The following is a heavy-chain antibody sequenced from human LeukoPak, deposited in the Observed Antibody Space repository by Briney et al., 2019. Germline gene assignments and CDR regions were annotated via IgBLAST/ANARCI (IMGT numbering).Heavy chain of an antibody. CDR1: GGSISSGDYY. CDR2: IYYSGST. V-gene: IGHV4-30-4*08. J-gene: IGHJ4*02. D-gene: IGHD6-19*01. CDR3: ARHLLSSGWAFDY. Sequence: SEALSLTCTVSGGSISSGDYYWSWIRQPPGTGLEWIGYIYYSGSTYYNPSLKSRAAISVDTSKNQFSLNLNSVTAADTAVYYCARHLLSSGWAFDYWGQGTLVIVSS.